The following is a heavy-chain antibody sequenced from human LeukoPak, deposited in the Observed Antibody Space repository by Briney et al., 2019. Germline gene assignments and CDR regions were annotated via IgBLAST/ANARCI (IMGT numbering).Heavy chain of an antibody. D-gene: IGHD6-19*01. CDR3: AKAGQRSGWYLGSDY. J-gene: IGHJ4*02. V-gene: IGHV3-23*01. Sequence: GGSLRLSCAASGSTFSSYAMSWVRQAPGKGLEWVSAISGSGGSTYYADSVKGRFTISRDNSKNTLYLQMNSLRAEDTAVYYCAKAGQRSGWYLGSDYWGQGTLVTVSS. CDR2: ISGSGGST. CDR1: GSTFSSYA.